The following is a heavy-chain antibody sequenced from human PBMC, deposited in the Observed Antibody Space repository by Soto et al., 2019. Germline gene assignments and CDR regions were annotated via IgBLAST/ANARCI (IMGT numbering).Heavy chain of an antibody. D-gene: IGHD2-2*01. J-gene: IGHJ6*02. V-gene: IGHV3-30*18. Sequence: GGSLRLSCAASGFTFSNYGMHWVRQAPGKGLEWEAVISYDGSDKYYADSVKGRFSISRDNSKNTLYLQMNSLRAEDTAVYYCAKVTGYCSSSSCRRDYYYYYGMDVWGQGTTVTVYS. CDR2: ISYDGSDK. CDR1: GFTFSNYG. CDR3: AKVTGYCSSSSCRRDYYYYYGMDV.